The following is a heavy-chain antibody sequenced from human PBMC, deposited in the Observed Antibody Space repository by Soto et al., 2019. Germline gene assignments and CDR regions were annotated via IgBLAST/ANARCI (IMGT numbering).Heavy chain of an antibody. CDR3: ARDQVGVGYGDSRFRSTHAFDI. Sequence: QVQLQESGPGLVKPSQTLSLTCTVSGGSISSGGYYWSWIRQHPGKGLEWIGYIYYSGSTYYNPSIKSRVTISVDTSKNQFSLKLSSVTAADTAVYYCARDQVGVGYGDSRFRSTHAFDIWGQGTMVTVSS. D-gene: IGHD4-17*01. J-gene: IGHJ3*02. CDR2: IYYSGST. V-gene: IGHV4-31*03. CDR1: GGSISSGGYY.